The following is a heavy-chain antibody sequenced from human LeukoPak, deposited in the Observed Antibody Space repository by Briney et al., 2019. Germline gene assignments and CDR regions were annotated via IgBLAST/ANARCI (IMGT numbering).Heavy chain of an antibody. V-gene: IGHV4-34*01. CDR2: INHSGST. J-gene: IGHJ6*03. Sequence: SETLSLTCAVYGGSFSGYYWSWIRQPPGKGLEWIGEINHSGSTNYNPSLKSRVTISVDTSKNQFSLKLSSVTAADTAVYHCARGRRYCSGGSCYSRGYMDVWGKGTTVTVSS. D-gene: IGHD2-15*01. CDR1: GGSFSGYY. CDR3: ARGRRYCSGGSCYSRGYMDV.